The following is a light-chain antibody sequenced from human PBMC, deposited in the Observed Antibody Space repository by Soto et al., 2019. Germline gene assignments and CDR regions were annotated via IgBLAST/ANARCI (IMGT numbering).Light chain of an antibody. CDR2: AAS. Sequence: DIQLTQSPSFLSASVGDRVTITCRASQDVSRYLAWYQQNPGKAPNLLIYAASTLRSGVPSRFSGSGSETEVSLTISSLQPEDFATYYCQQLNSYVFAFGPGTKVDIK. CDR1: QDVSRY. V-gene: IGKV1-9*01. J-gene: IGKJ3*01. CDR3: QQLNSYVFA.